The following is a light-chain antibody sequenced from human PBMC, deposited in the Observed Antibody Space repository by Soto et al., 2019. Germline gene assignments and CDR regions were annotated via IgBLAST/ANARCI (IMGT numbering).Light chain of an antibody. Sequence: DIVMTQSPLSLPVTPGEPASISCRSSQSLLHSNGYNYLDWYLQKPGQSPQLLIYLGSYWASGVPDRFSGSGSGTDFTLKISRVEAEDVGVYYCMQALQTPRAFGQGTKLEIK. J-gene: IGKJ2*01. V-gene: IGKV2-28*01. CDR3: MQALQTPRA. CDR1: QSLLHSNGYNY. CDR2: LGS.